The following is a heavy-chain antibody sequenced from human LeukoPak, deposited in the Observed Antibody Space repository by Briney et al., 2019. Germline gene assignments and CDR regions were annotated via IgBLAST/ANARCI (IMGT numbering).Heavy chain of an antibody. V-gene: IGHV3-21*01. Sequence: GGSLRLSCAASGFTFSSYSMNWVRQAPGKGLEWVSSISSSSSYIYYADSVKGRFTISGDNAKNSLYLQMNSLRAEDTAVYYCARDAFRGDFDYWGQGTLVTVSS. D-gene: IGHD2/OR15-2a*01. CDR1: GFTFSSYS. CDR3: ARDAFRGDFDY. CDR2: ISSSSSYI. J-gene: IGHJ4*02.